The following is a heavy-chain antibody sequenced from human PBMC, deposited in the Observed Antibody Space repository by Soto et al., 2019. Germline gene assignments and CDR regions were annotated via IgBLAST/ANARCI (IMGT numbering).Heavy chain of an antibody. CDR3: AGNPGTLSYYYYGMDV. CDR1: GYTFTSYY. V-gene: IGHV1-69*13. J-gene: IGHJ6*02. CDR2: IIPIFGTA. D-gene: IGHD1-1*01. Sequence: GASVKVSCKASGYTFTSYYMHWVRQAPGQGLEWMGGIIPIFGTANYAQKFQGRVTITADESTSTAYMELSSLRSEDTAVYYCAGNPGTLSYYYYGMDVWGQGTTVTVSS.